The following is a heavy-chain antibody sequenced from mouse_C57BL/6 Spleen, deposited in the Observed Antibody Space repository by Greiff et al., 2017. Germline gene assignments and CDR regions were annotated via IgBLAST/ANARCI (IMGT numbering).Heavy chain of an antibody. CDR3: TAHYGTYYFDY. J-gene: IGHJ2*01. V-gene: IGHV1-15*01. CDR2: IDPETGGT. CDR1: GYTFTDYE. D-gene: IGHD1-1*01. Sequence: VQLQQSGAELVRPGASVTLSCKASGYTFTDYEMHWVKQTPVHGLEWIGAIDPETGGTAYNQKFKGKAILTADKSSSTAYMELRSLTSEDSAVYYCTAHYGTYYFDYWGQGTTLTVSS.